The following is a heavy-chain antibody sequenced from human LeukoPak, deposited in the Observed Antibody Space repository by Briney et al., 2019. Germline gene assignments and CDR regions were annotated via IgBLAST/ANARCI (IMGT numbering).Heavy chain of an antibody. D-gene: IGHD1-26*01. CDR1: GFSFSRSP. CDR2: ISHDGSDQ. J-gene: IGHJ3*02. Sequence: GGSLRLSCAASGFSFSRSPLHWVRQAPGKGLEWVATISHDGSDQYYLESVKGRFTISRDNSKNTLYLQMNSLRAEDTAVYYCARGYSGSYYAFDIWGQGTMVTVSS. CDR3: ARGYSGSYYAFDI. V-gene: IGHV3-30*04.